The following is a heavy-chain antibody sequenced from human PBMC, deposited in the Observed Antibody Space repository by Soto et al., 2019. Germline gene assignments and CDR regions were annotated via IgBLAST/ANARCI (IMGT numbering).Heavy chain of an antibody. CDR1: GYTFNTYF. CDR2: ISPHNGHT. D-gene: IGHD2-2*01. Sequence: HVQLVQSGGELKKPEASVKVSCNTSGYTFNTYFISWVRQAPGQGLEWMGWISPHNGHTNYAEKFQGRVTMTTDTITKTAYMELRNLRFDDTAVYYCARDTSNSFDYWGQGTPVTVSS. J-gene: IGHJ4*02. V-gene: IGHV1-18*01. CDR3: ARDTSNSFDY.